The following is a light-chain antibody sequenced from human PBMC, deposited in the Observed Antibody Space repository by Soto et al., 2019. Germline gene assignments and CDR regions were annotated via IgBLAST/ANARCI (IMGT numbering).Light chain of an antibody. CDR2: GAS. J-gene: IGKJ3*01. Sequence: EIVLTQSPGTLSLSPGERATLSCRASQSVSNNYLAWYQQKPGQAPRLLIYGASNRATGIPDRFSGSGSGTEFTSAIGQLEPEYGAVYYCLLDGSSGTYGLGTKVDIK. CDR1: QSVSNNY. V-gene: IGKV3-20*01. CDR3: LLDGSSGT.